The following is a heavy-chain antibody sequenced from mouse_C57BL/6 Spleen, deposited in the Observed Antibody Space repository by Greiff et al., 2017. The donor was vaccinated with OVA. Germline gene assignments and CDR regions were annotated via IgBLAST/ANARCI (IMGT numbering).Heavy chain of an antibody. CDR1: VYTFTSYW. D-gene: IGHD1-1*01. J-gene: IGHJ3*01. CDR3: ARDYGSGLFAY. Sequence: VKQSCTASVYTFTSYWMHWVKPRPGRGLEWIGRIDPNRGGTKYNEKFNSKATLTVDKPSITAYMQLISLTSEDSAVYFCARDYGSGLFAYWGQGTLVTVSA. V-gene: IGHV1-72*01. CDR2: IDPNRGGT.